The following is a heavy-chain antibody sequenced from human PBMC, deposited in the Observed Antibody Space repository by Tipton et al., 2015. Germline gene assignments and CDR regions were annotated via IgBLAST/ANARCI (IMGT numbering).Heavy chain of an antibody. V-gene: IGHV4-4*07. CDR3: GRDRLAVAGIDY. D-gene: IGHD6-19*01. CDR1: GAYTSNYF. CDR2: TSSAGST. Sequence: TLSLTCNVSGAYTSNYFWSWIRQPAGKGLEWMGRTSSAGSTNYNPSLGGRVTMSVDTSKTQFSLKLTSVTAADTAIYYCGRDRLAVAGIDYWGQGTLVTVSS. J-gene: IGHJ4*02.